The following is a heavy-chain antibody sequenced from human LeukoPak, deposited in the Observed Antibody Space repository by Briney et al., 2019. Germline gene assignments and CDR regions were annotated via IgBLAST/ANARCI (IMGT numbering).Heavy chain of an antibody. D-gene: IGHD2-15*01. CDR2: ISYDGSNK. CDR3: ARTMGYAVYFDY. CDR1: GFTFSSYA. Sequence: GGSLRLSCAASGFTFSSYAMSWVRQAPGKGLEWVAVISYDGSNKYYADSVKGRFTISRDNSKNTLYLQMNSLRAEDTAVYYCARTMGYAVYFDYWGQGTLVTVSS. J-gene: IGHJ4*02. V-gene: IGHV3-30-3*01.